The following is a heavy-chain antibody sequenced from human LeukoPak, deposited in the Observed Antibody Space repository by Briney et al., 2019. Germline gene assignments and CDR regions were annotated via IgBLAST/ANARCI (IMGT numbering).Heavy chain of an antibody. CDR1: GASISSYY. CDR2: MFHSGGT. Sequence: PSETLSLTCTVSGASISSYYWSWIRQPPGKGLEWIGHMFHSGGTNYNPSLKSRVTISLDTSKNPLSLKVSSVPAADTAVYYCARGYSSSWYGSRIFDYWGQGTLVTVSS. CDR3: ARGYSSSWYGSRIFDY. J-gene: IGHJ4*02. V-gene: IGHV4-59*01. D-gene: IGHD6-13*01.